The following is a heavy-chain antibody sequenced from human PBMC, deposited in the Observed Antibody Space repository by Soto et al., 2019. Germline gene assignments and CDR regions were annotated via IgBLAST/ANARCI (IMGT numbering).Heavy chain of an antibody. CDR2: IYDRGST. D-gene: IGHD5-12*01. Sequence: SETLSLTCTVSGGSISSSGYYWSWIRQHPGKGLEWIGYIYDRGSTYYNPSLKSRVTISVDTSKNQFSLKLSSVTAADTAVYYCAREEGGGYDHRWFDPWGQGTLVTVSS. J-gene: IGHJ5*02. V-gene: IGHV4-31*02. CDR3: AREEGGGYDHRWFDP. CDR1: GGSISSSGYY.